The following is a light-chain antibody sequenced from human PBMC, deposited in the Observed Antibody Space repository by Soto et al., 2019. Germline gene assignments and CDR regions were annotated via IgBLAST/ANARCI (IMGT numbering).Light chain of an antibody. CDR2: EVS. J-gene: IGLJ1*01. CDR1: SSDIGNYNY. Sequence: QPVLTQPASVSGSPGQSITLSCTGTSSDIGNYNYVSWYQQHPGKAPKLIIYEVSDRPSGVSNRFSGSKSGNTASLTISGLQAEDEADYYCSSYTSRSTPYVFGTGTKLTVL. V-gene: IGLV2-14*01. CDR3: SSYTSRSTPYV.